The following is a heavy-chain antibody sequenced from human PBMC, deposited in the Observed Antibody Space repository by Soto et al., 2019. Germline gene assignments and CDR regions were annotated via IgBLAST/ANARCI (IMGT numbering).Heavy chain of an antibody. J-gene: IGHJ3*02. CDR2: ISAYNENT. D-gene: IGHD2-21*01. V-gene: IGHV1-18*01. Sequence: QLQLVQSGAEVKKPGASVKVSCKASGYTFSSFGITWVRQAPGQGLEWMGWISAYNENTNYAQKFQGSVTMTTDTSTSIAYMELRSLRSDDTAVYYCARGKVTFDIWGQGTMVTVSS. CDR3: ARGKVTFDI. CDR1: GYTFSSFG.